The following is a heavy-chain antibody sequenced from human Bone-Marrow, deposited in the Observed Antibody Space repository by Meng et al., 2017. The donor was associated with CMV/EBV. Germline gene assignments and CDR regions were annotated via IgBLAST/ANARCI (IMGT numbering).Heavy chain of an antibody. CDR1: GFTFSSYW. Sequence: GESLKISCAASGFTFSSYWMHWVRQAPGKGLVWVSRINSDGSSTSYADSVKDRFTISRDNAKNTLYLQMNSLRAEDTAVYYCARDSGSSGSSEGDGMDVWGQGTTVTVSS. D-gene: IGHD1-26*01. CDR3: ARDSGSSGSSEGDGMDV. J-gene: IGHJ6*02. V-gene: IGHV3-74*01. CDR2: INSDGSST.